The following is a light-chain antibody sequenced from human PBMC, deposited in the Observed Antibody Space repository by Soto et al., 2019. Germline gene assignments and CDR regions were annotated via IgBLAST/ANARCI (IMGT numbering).Light chain of an antibody. V-gene: IGLV2-14*01. CDR2: EVS. CDR1: SSDVGAYKF. CDR3: SSYTTRSTLV. J-gene: IGLJ2*01. Sequence: QSALAQPASVSGSPGQSITISCAGTSSDVGAYKFVSWYQQRPGKAPKLMIYEVSNRPSGVSNRFSGSKSGNTASLTISGLQAEDEGDYYCSSYTTRSTLVFGGGTKLTVL.